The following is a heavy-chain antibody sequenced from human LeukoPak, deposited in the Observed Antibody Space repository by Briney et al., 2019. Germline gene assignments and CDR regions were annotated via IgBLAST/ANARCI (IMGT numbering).Heavy chain of an antibody. Sequence: GGSLRLSCTASGFTFSSYNMHWVRQPTGKGLEWVSAVGTAGDTYYPGSVKGRFTISRENAKNSLCLQMNSLRAGDTAVYYCARRGDSRGYYDAFDIWGQGTMVTVSS. J-gene: IGHJ3*02. V-gene: IGHV3-13*01. CDR1: GFTFSSYN. CDR2: VGTAGDT. CDR3: ARRGDSRGYYDAFDI. D-gene: IGHD3-22*01.